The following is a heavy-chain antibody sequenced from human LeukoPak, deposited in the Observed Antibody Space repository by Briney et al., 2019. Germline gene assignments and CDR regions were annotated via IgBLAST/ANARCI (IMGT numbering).Heavy chain of an antibody. CDR2: IYTSGST. V-gene: IGHV4-4*08. D-gene: IGHD2-15*01. Sequence: PSETLSLTCTVSGGSISSYYWSWIRQPPGKGLEWIGRIYTSGSTNYNPSLKSRVTISVDTSKNQFSLKLSSVTAADTAVYYCARIAMVAATQWFDPWGQGTLVTVSS. CDR3: ARIAMVAATQWFDP. CDR1: GGSISSYY. J-gene: IGHJ5*02.